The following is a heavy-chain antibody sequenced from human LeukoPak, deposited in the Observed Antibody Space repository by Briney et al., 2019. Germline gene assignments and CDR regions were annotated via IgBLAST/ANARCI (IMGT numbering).Heavy chain of an antibody. V-gene: IGHV3-7*01. CDR3: ARERRGHSYGSY. D-gene: IGHD5-18*01. CDR1: GFTFSSYW. Sequence: PGGSLRLSCAASGFTFSSYWMSWVRQAPGKGLEWVANIKQDGSEKQYADSVKGRFTISRDNAENSLYLQMNSLRAEDTAVYYCARERRGHSYGSYWGQGTLVTVSS. CDR2: IKQDGSEK. J-gene: IGHJ4*02.